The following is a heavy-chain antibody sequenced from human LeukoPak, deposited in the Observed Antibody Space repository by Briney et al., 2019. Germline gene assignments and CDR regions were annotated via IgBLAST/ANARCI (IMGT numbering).Heavy chain of an antibody. CDR2: FYYSGST. V-gene: IGHV4-39*07. CDR1: GGSISSSTYY. CDR3: ARGPVVTATVDY. Sequence: SETLSLTCTVSGGSISSSTYYWAWIRQPPGKGLEWIGSFYYSGSTYYNPSLKSRVTMSLDTSKKQFSLNLSSVAAADTAVYYCARGPVVTATVDYWGQGALVTVSS. J-gene: IGHJ4*02. D-gene: IGHD2-21*02.